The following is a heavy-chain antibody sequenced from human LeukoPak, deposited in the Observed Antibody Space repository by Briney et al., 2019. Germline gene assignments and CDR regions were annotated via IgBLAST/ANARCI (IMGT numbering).Heavy chain of an antibody. V-gene: IGHV4-59*08. Sequence: PSETLSLTCTVSGGSISSYYWSWIRQPPGKGLEWIGYIYYSGSTNYNPSLKSRVTISVDTSKNQFSLKLSSVTAADTAVYYCARLTMVRGVNYFDYWGQGTLVTVSS. D-gene: IGHD3-10*01. CDR2: IYYSGST. CDR1: GGSISSYY. J-gene: IGHJ4*02. CDR3: ARLTMVRGVNYFDY.